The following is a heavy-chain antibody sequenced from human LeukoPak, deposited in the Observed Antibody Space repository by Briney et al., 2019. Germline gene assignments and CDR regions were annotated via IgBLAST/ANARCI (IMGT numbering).Heavy chain of an antibody. D-gene: IGHD3-22*01. CDR1: GGTFSSYA. Sequence: ASVKVSCKASGGTFSSYAISWVRQAPGQGLEWMGGIIPIFGTANYAQKFQGRVTMTTDTSTSTAYMELRSLRSDDTAVYYCARDVLHRIHYDSSAYYPGSSYWGQGTLVTVSS. CDR3: ARDVLHRIHYDSSAYYPGSSY. CDR2: IIPIFGTA. V-gene: IGHV1-69*05. J-gene: IGHJ4*02.